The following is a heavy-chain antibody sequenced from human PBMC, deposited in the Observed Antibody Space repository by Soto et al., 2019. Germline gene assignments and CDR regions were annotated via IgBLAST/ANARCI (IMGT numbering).Heavy chain of an antibody. V-gene: IGHV3-33*01. CDR3: ARGAGNILTGYHPINYY. CDR2: IWYDGSNK. D-gene: IGHD3-9*01. Sequence: GSLRLSCAASGFTFSSYGMHWVRQAPGKGLEWVAVIWYDGSNKYYADSVKGRFTISRDNSKNTLYLQMNSLRAEDTAVYYCARGAGNILTGYHPINYYWGQGTLVTVSS. J-gene: IGHJ4*02. CDR1: GFTFSSYG.